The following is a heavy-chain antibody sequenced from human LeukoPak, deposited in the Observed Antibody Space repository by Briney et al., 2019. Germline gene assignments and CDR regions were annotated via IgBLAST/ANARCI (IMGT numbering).Heavy chain of an antibody. J-gene: IGHJ4*02. D-gene: IGHD4-17*01. CDR2: ISSRRHST. V-gene: IGHV3-11*01. Sequence: GGSLRLSCAASGFSFSEHYMAWIRQAPGKGLQWLGYISSRRHSTYYAESVKGRITISRDNAKNSVHLQMSSLTVDDTAVYYCARDDPSNDYGDFDYWGQGTLVTVSS. CDR1: GFSFSEHY. CDR3: ARDDPSNDYGDFDY.